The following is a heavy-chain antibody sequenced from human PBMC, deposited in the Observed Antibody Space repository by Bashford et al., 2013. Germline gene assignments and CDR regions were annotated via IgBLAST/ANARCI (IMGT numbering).Heavy chain of an antibody. V-gene: IGHV1-69*06. CDR3: ASPYCSGLIDVFHI. J-gene: IGHJ3*02. Sequence: SVKVSCKASGGTFSSYAISWVRQAPGQGLEWMGGIIPIFGTANYAQKFQGRVTITADKSTSTAYMELRTLRSEDTAASYCASPYCSGLIDVFHIWGQGTVVTVSS. CDR1: GGTFSSYA. D-gene: IGHD6-19*01. CDR2: IIPIFGTA.